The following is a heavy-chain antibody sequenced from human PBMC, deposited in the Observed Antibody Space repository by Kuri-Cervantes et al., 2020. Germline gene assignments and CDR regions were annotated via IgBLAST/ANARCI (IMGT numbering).Heavy chain of an antibody. CDR3: AREGPELWFGELLDPRWYYYGMDV. Sequence: GESLKISCAASGFTFSNYAMHWVRQPPGKGLEWVAVTSYDGSNKYYADSVKGRFTISRDNSKNTLYLQMNSLRVEDTAVYYCAREGPELWFGELLDPRWYYYGMDVWGQGTTVTVSS. J-gene: IGHJ6*02. CDR2: TSYDGSNK. D-gene: IGHD3-10*01. CDR1: GFTFSNYA. V-gene: IGHV3-30-3*01.